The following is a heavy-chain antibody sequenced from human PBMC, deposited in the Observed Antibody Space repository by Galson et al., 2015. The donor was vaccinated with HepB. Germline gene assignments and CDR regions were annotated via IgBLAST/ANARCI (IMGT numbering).Heavy chain of an antibody. Sequence: SLRLSCAASGFAFTSCALSWVRQAPGKGLEWVSSITGGGDRTYYADSVKGRFIISRDNSKNTLYLEMNNLRAEDTAVYYCATHRGESSGYYFDNWGQGTLVTVSS. J-gene: IGHJ4*02. CDR1: GFAFTSCA. V-gene: IGHV3-23*01. CDR3: ATHRGESSGYYFDN. CDR2: ITGGGDRT. D-gene: IGHD3-22*01.